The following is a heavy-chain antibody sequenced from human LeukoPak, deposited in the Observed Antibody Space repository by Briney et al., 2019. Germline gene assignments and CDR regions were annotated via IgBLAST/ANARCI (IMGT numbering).Heavy chain of an antibody. CDR3: AAGSGSSQF. J-gene: IGHJ4*02. V-gene: IGHV7-4-1*02. CDR1: GYTFSSYA. CDR2: INTNTGIP. D-gene: IGHD3-10*01. Sequence: GASVKVSCKASGYTFSSYAVNWVRQAPGQGLEWMGWINTNTGIPTYAQGFTGRFVFSLDASVSTAYLQISSLKAEDTAVYYCAAGSGSSQFWGQGTLVTVSS.